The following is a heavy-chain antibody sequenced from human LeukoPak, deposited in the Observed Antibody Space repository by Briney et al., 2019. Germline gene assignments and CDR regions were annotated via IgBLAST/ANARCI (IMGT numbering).Heavy chain of an antibody. Sequence: SETLSLTCTVSGGSISSYYWSWIRQPPGKGLEWIGYIYYSGSTNYNPSLKSRVTISVDTSKNQFSLKLSSVTAADTAVYYCARASQIAVIDYRGQGTLVTVSS. CDR1: GGSISSYY. D-gene: IGHD6-19*01. CDR2: IYYSGST. J-gene: IGHJ4*02. CDR3: ARASQIAVIDY. V-gene: IGHV4-59*08.